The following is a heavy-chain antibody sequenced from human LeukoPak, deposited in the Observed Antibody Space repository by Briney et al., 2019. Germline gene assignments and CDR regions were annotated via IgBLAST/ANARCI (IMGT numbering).Heavy chain of an antibody. CDR2: ISGSGGST. CDR1: GFTFSSYA. Sequence: GASLRLSCAASGFTFSSYAMSWVRQAPGKGLEWVSAISGSGGSTYYADSVKGRFTISRDNSKNTPHLQMNSLRAEDTAVYYCAKDLAVAGTRNWDRGLDYWGQGTLVTVSS. J-gene: IGHJ4*02. V-gene: IGHV3-23*01. D-gene: IGHD6-19*01. CDR3: AKDLAVAGTRNWDRGLDY.